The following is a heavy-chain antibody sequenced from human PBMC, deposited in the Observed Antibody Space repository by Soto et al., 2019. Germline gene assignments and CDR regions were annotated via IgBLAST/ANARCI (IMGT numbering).Heavy chain of an antibody. Sequence: ASVKVSCKASGYTFTGYYMHWVRQAPGQGLEWMGWINPNSGGTNYAQKFQGWVTMTRDTSISTAYMELSRLRSDDTAVYYCARGPPVWRLAYDAFDIWGQGTMVTVSS. CDR1: GYTFTGYY. CDR3: ARGPPVWRLAYDAFDI. V-gene: IGHV1-2*04. J-gene: IGHJ3*02. CDR2: INPNSGGT. D-gene: IGHD6-6*01.